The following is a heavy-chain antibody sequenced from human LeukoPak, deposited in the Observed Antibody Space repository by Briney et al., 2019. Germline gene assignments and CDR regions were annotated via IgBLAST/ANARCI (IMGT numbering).Heavy chain of an antibody. CDR3: ARDNTVTHDGWFDP. CDR1: GGSISSYY. D-gene: IGHD4-11*01. V-gene: IGHV4-59*01. J-gene: IGHJ5*02. Sequence: PSETLCLTCTVSGGSISSYYWSWIRQPPGKGLEWIGYIYYSGSTNYNPSLKSRVTISVDTSKNQFSLKLSSVTAADTAVYYCARDNTVTHDGWFDPWGQGTLVTVSS. CDR2: IYYSGST.